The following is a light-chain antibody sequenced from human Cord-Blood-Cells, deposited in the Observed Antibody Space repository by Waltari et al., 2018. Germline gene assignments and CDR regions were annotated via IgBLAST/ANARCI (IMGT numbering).Light chain of an antibody. CDR1: QSISSW. CDR2: KES. V-gene: IGKV1-5*03. J-gene: IGKJ1*01. CDR3: QQYNSYWT. Sequence: QSPSTLSASVGDRVTITCRASQSISSWLAWYQQEPGKAPKLLIYKESRLESGVPSRIRGSGSGTEFTLTISSLQPDDFATYYCQQYNSYWTFGQGTKVEIK.